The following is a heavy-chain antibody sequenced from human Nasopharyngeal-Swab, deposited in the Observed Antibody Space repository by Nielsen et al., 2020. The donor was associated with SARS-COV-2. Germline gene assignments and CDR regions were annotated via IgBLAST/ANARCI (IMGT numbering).Heavy chain of an antibody. Sequence: ASVKVSCKASGYTFTSYYMHWVRQAPGQGLEWMGIINPSGGSTSYAQKFQGRVTITADESTSTAYMELSSLRSEDTAVYYCARSSEGIAVAGTPPYYYYYMDVWGKGTTVTVSS. J-gene: IGHJ6*03. D-gene: IGHD6-19*01. CDR3: ARSSEGIAVAGTPPYYYYYMDV. CDR2: INPSGGST. V-gene: IGHV1-46*01. CDR1: GYTFTSYY.